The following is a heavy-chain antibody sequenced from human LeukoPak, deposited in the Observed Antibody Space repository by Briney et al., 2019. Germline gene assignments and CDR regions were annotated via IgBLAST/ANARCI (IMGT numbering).Heavy chain of an antibody. CDR3: ARASVTYYYYYYMDV. CDR2: IYTSGST. V-gene: IGHV4-61*02. Sequence: SETLSLTCTVSGGSISSGSYYWSWIRQPAGKGLEWIGRIYTSGSTNYNPSLKSRVTISVDTSKNQFSLKLSSVTAADTAVYYCARASVTYYYYYYMDVWGKGTTVTVSS. J-gene: IGHJ6*03. CDR1: GGSISSGSYY. D-gene: IGHD4-11*01.